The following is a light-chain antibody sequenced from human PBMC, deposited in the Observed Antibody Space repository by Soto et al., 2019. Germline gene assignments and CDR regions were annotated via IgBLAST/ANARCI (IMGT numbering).Light chain of an antibody. V-gene: IGKV1-39*01. CDR3: QQSYSTPQT. J-gene: IGKJ1*01. Sequence: DIQMTQSPSSLSASVGDRVTITCRASQSISSYLNWYQQKPGKAPNLLIYAASSLQSGVPSRFSGSGSGTDLTLTISSLQPEDFTTYYCQQSYSTPQTFGQGTKVEIK. CDR1: QSISSY. CDR2: AAS.